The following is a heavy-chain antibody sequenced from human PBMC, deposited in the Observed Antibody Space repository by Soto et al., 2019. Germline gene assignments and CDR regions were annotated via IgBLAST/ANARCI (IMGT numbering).Heavy chain of an antibody. CDR2: TYYRSKWYN. D-gene: IGHD2-15*01. Sequence: SQTLSLTCAISGDSVSSNSAAWNWIRQSPSRGLEWLGRTYYRSKWYNDYAVSVKSRITINPDTSKNQFSLQLNSVTPEDTAVYYCAREGCSGGSCYPRGVDVWGQGTTVTVSS. V-gene: IGHV6-1*01. CDR3: AREGCSGGSCYPRGVDV. J-gene: IGHJ6*02. CDR1: GDSVSSNSAA.